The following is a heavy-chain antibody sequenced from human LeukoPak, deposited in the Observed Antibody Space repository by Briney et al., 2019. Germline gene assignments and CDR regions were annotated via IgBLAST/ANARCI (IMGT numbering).Heavy chain of an antibody. CDR3: ASGTYYDILTGYYEFGAFDI. CDR2: IYHSGST. Sequence: SETLSLTCTVSGGSISSGGYYWSWIRQPPGKGLEWIGYIYHSGSTNYNPSLKSRVTISVDTSKNQFSLKLSSVTAADTAVYYCASGTYYDILTGYYEFGAFDIWGQGTMVTVSS. V-gene: IGHV4-61*08. J-gene: IGHJ3*02. CDR1: GGSISSGGYY. D-gene: IGHD3-9*01.